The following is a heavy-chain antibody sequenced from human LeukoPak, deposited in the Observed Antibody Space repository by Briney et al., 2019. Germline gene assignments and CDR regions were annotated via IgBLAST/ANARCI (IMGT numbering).Heavy chain of an antibody. J-gene: IGHJ3*02. CDR3: ARDYCNGGSGSCYTDASDI. Sequence: SETLSLTCAVSGVSTSGYFWSWIRQPAGKGLEWIGRIIDTGTTDYSPSLKSRVTMSVDTSRNQVSLNLRSVTAADTAVYYCARDYCNGGSGSCYTDASDIWGQGTMVTVSS. V-gene: IGHV4-4*07. CDR1: GVSTSGYF. D-gene: IGHD2-15*01. CDR2: IIDTGTT.